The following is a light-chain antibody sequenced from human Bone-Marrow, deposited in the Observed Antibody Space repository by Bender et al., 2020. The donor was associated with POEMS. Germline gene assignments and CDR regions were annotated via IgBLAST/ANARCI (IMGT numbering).Light chain of an antibody. Sequence: QSALTQPASVSGSPGQSITISCTGTSSDVGNYNFVSWYQQHPGKTPQGLIFEVTKRPSGVSNRFSGSKSGNTASLTISGLQAEDEADYYCCSYTGSTDFDVFGTGTKVTV. J-gene: IGLJ1*01. CDR1: SSDVGNYNF. CDR3: CSYTGSTDFDV. CDR2: EVT. V-gene: IGLV2-23*02.